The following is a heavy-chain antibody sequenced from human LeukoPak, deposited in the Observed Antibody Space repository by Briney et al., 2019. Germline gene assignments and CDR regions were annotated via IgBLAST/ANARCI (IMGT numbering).Heavy chain of an antibody. CDR2: IYSGGST. V-gene: IGHV3-53*01. Sequence: GGSLRLSCAASGFTVSSDYMSWVRQAPGKGLEWVSVIYSGGSTYYADSVKGRFTISRDSSKNTLYLQMNSLRAEDTTVYYCARGKEAVGSGSLDYWGQGTLVTVSS. D-gene: IGHD1-26*01. J-gene: IGHJ4*02. CDR3: ARGKEAVGSGSLDY. CDR1: GFTVSSDY.